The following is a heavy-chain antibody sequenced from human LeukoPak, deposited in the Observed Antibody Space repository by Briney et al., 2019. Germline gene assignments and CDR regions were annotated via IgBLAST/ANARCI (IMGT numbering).Heavy chain of an antibody. D-gene: IGHD3-3*01. CDR1: GFTFSSYA. CDR2: ISGSGGST. J-gene: IGHJ4*02. Sequence: PGGSLRLSCAASGFTFSSYAMSWVRQAPGKGLEWVSAISGSGGSTYYADSVKGRFTISRDNSKNTLYLQMNSLRAEDTAVYYCAKISRYDFWSGYCDYWGQGTLVTVSS. V-gene: IGHV3-23*01. CDR3: AKISRYDFWSGYCDY.